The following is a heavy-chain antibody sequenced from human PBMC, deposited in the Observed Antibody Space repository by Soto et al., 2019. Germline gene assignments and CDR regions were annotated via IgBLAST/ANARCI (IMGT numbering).Heavy chain of an antibody. V-gene: IGHV4-30-4*01. D-gene: IGHD3-16*01. CDR2: IYSSGST. J-gene: IGHJ6*02. Sequence: SETLSLTCTDSGDSISSGNKYWSWIRQPPGKGLEWLGYIYSSGSTDYNLSLKSRLSISLHTSANQFSLKFDSVTASSSAMYYCARLRSPFDYYYAMDVWGHGPTVTVAS. CDR3: ARLRSPFDYYYAMDV. CDR1: GDSISSGNKY.